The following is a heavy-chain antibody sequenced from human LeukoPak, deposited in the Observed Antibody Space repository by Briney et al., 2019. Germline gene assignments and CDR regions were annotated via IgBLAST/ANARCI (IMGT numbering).Heavy chain of an antibody. Sequence: GGSLRLSCAASGFTFSSYSMNWVRQAPGKGLEWVSYISSASGSIYYADSVKGRFTISRDNAKNSQFLQMNSLRAEDTAVYYCARLPAYCSSTSCYYDYWGQGTLVTVSS. J-gene: IGHJ4*02. CDR3: ARLPAYCSSTSCYYDY. D-gene: IGHD2-2*01. CDR1: GFTFSSYS. V-gene: IGHV3-48*04. CDR2: ISSASGSI.